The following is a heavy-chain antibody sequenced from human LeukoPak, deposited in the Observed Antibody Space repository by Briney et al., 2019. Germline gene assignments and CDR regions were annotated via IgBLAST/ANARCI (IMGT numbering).Heavy chain of an antibody. Sequence: AGRSLRLSCDVSGFTFRRYGMHWVRQAPGKGPEWVAIIWYDGSNKYYADSVKGRFTISRDNSDSTLYLQMHSLRAEDTAVYYCVRGPQGVVIPHFYYYMDVWGKGTTVTVSS. V-gene: IGHV3-33*01. CDR2: IWYDGSNK. J-gene: IGHJ6*03. CDR3: VRGPQGVVIPHFYYYMDV. CDR1: GFTFRRYG. D-gene: IGHD3-3*01.